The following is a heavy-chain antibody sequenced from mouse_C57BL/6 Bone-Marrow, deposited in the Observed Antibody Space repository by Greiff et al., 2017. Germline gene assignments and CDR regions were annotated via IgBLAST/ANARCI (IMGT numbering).Heavy chain of an antibody. Sequence: QVQLQQSGPELVKPGASVKISCKASGYAFSSSWMNWVKQRPGKGLEWIGRIYPGDGDTNYNGKFKGKATLTADKSSSTAYMQLSSLTSEDSAVYFCARKGVDVGGTGTTVTVSS. CDR2: IYPGDGDT. CDR1: GYAFSSSW. V-gene: IGHV1-82*01. J-gene: IGHJ1*03. CDR3: ARKGVDV.